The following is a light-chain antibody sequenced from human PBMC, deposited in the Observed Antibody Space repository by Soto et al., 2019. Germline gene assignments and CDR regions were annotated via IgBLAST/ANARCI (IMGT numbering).Light chain of an antibody. J-gene: IGLJ3*02. Sequence: QSALTQPPSASGSPGQSVTISCTGTSSDVGDYNYVSWYQQHPGKAPKLMIYEVSKRPSGVPDRFSGSKSGNTASLTVSGLQAEDEADYYFSSYAGSNNWVFGVGTKLTVL. CDR1: SSDVGDYNY. CDR2: EVS. V-gene: IGLV2-8*01. CDR3: SSYAGSNNWV.